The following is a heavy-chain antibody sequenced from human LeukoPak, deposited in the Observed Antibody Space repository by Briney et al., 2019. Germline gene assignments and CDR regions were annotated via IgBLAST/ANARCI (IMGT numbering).Heavy chain of an antibody. D-gene: IGHD3-22*01. CDR1: GYTFTSYY. CDR3: ARGGPPHLPPDITMIVLPPQTFDY. V-gene: IGHV1-46*01. Sequence: GASVKVSCKASGYTFTSYYMHWVRQAPGQGLEWMGIINPSGGSTSYAQKFQGRVTMTRDMSTSTVYMELSSLRSEDTAVYYCARGGPPHLPPDITMIVLPPQTFDYWGQGTLVTVSS. J-gene: IGHJ4*02. CDR2: INPSGGST.